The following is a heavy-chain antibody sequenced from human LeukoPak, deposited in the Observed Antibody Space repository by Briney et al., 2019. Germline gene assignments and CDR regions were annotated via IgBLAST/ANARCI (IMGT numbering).Heavy chain of an antibody. CDR2: IRYDGSNK. Sequence: GGSLRLSCAASGFTFSSYGMHWVRQAPGKGLEWVAFIRYDGSNKYYADSVKGRFTISRDNSKNTLYLQMNSLRAEDTAVYYCARDGPYYYDSSGYFDIWGQGTMVTVSS. D-gene: IGHD3-22*01. J-gene: IGHJ3*02. CDR3: ARDGPYYYDSSGYFDI. CDR1: GFTFSSYG. V-gene: IGHV3-30*02.